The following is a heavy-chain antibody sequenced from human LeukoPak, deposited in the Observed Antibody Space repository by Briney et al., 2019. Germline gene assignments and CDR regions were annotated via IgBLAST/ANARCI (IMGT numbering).Heavy chain of an antibody. V-gene: IGHV3-33*06. CDR2: IWCDGSNK. CDR3: AKRGVVIRVILVGFHKEAYYFDS. CDR1: GFTFSSYG. Sequence: GGSLRLSCAASGFTFSSYGMHWVRQAPGKGLEWVAVIWCDGSNKYYADSVKGRFTISRDNSKNTLFLQMNRLRAEDTAVYFCAKRGVVIRVILVGFHKEAYYFDSWGQGVLVTVSS. J-gene: IGHJ4*02. D-gene: IGHD3-22*01.